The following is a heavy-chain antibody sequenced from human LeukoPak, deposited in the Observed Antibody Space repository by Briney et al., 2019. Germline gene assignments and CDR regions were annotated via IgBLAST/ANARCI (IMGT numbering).Heavy chain of an antibody. V-gene: IGHV3-7*05. D-gene: IGHD1-26*01. CDR3: ARDVGGSLDY. J-gene: IGHJ4*02. CDR1: GFTFNSYW. CDR2: MKQDGSDK. Sequence: QPGGSLRLSCAGSGFTFNSYWMARVRQAPGKGLEWVANMKQDGSDKNYVDSVKGRFTISRDNAKNSLYLQMDSLRAEDTAVYYCARDVGGSLDYWGQGTLVTVSS.